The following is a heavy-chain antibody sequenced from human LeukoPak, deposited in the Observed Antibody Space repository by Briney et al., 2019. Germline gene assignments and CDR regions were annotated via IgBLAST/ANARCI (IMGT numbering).Heavy chain of an antibody. J-gene: IGHJ4*02. CDR3: ARARPPDYSSGWYTFDY. D-gene: IGHD6-13*01. CDR2: ISSSGRTI. V-gene: IGHV3-48*03. Sequence: QLGGSLRLSCAVSGLTFSSYEMNWVRQAPGKGLEWVSYISSSGRTIYYADSVKGRFTISRDNAKNSLDLQMNSLRAEDTAVYYCARARPPDYSSGWYTFDYWGQGTLVTVSS. CDR1: GLTFSSYE.